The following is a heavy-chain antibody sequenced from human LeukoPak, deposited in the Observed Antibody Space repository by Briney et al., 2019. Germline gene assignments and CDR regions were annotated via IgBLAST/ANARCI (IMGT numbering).Heavy chain of an antibody. D-gene: IGHD3-16*01. CDR2: MNRDGSEK. CDR1: GFTFSSYS. Sequence: PGGSLRLSCAASGFTFSSYSMNWVRQAPGKGLEWVANMNRDGSEKYYVDSVKGRFTISRDNAKNSLYLQMNSLRVEDTAVYYCARDGGVIRFGGQDVWGQGTTVTVS. CDR3: ARDGGVIRFGGQDV. V-gene: IGHV3-7*01. J-gene: IGHJ6*02.